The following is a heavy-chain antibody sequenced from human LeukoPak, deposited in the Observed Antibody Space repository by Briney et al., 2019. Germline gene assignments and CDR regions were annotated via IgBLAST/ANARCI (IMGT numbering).Heavy chain of an antibody. CDR2: IYYSGST. V-gene: IGHV4-59*08. Sequence: SETLSLTCTVSGGSISSYYWSWIRQPPGKGLEWIGYIYYSGSTNYNPSLKSRVTISVDTSKNQFSLKLSSVPAADTAVYYCARAVGYSYPNWFDPWGQGTLVTVSS. D-gene: IGHD5-18*01. CDR1: GGSISSYY. CDR3: ARAVGYSYPNWFDP. J-gene: IGHJ5*02.